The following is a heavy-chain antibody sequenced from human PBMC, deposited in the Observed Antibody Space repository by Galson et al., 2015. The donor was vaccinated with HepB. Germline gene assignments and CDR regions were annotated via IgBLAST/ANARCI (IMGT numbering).Heavy chain of an antibody. CDR3: AKSDQNLFCTTTNCYAYWFDP. V-gene: IGHV4-34*01. Sequence: ETLSLTCAISGGSFSTYYWSWIRQPPGKGLQWIGEINHSGSANYNPHLRSRVTISVDTSKNQFSLKLSSVTAADTAVYYCAKSDQNLFCTTTNCYAYWFDPWGQGTLVTVSS. J-gene: IGHJ5*02. D-gene: IGHD2-2*01. CDR2: INHSGSA. CDR1: GGSFSTYY.